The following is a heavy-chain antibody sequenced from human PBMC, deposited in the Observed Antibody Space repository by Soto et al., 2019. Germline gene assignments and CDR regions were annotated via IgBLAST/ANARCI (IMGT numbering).Heavy chain of an antibody. CDR3: ANGRATYGLLTHDY. CDR1: GFSFRNYA. CDR2: LTGSSSNI. Sequence: GGSLRLSCAASGFSFRNYAMSWVRQAPGKGLEWISTLTGSSSNIYYADSVKGRFAISRDNSRNTLYLQMNSLTAEDTAVYYCANGRATYGLLTHDYWGQGTLVTVSS. D-gene: IGHD3-10*01. J-gene: IGHJ4*02. V-gene: IGHV3-23*01.